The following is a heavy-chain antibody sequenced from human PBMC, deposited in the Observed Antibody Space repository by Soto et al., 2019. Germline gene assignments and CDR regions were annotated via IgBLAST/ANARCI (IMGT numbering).Heavy chain of an antibody. CDR3: AREATHFQWLSYYFDY. V-gene: IGHV6-1*01. CDR1: GDSVSSNSAA. J-gene: IGHJ4*02. Sequence: SQTLSLTCAISGDSVSSNSAAWNWIRQSPSRGLEWLGRTYYRSKWYNDYAVSVKSRITINPDTSKNQFSLQLNSVTPEDTALYYCAREATHFQWLSYYFDYWGQGTLVTVSS. CDR2: TYYRSKWYN. D-gene: IGHD6-19*01.